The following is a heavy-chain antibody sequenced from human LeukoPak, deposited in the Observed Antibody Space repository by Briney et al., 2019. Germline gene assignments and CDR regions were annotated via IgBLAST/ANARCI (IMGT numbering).Heavy chain of an antibody. CDR3: ARRLGIAAAGRYFDL. Sequence: GESLKISCKGSGYSFTSYWIGWVRQMPGKGLEWMGIIYPGDSDTRYSPSFQGQVTISADKSISTAYLQWSSLKASDTAMYYCARRLGIAAAGRYFDLWGRGTLVTVSS. D-gene: IGHD6-13*01. V-gene: IGHV5-51*01. CDR1: GYSFTSYW. J-gene: IGHJ2*01. CDR2: IYPGDSDT.